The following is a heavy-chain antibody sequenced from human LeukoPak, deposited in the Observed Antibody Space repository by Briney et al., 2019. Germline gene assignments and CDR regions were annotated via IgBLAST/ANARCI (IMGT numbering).Heavy chain of an antibody. V-gene: IGHV1-2*02. CDR2: INPNSGGT. J-gene: IGHJ6*03. CDR1: GYTFTGYY. Sequence: ASVKISCKASGYTFTGYYMHWVRQAPGQGLEWMGWINPNSGGTSYAQKFQGRVTMTRDTSISTAYMELSRLRSDDTAVYYCARDPHYGDYVAGYYYYYMDVWGKGTTVTISS. D-gene: IGHD4-17*01. CDR3: ARDPHYGDYVAGYYYYYMDV.